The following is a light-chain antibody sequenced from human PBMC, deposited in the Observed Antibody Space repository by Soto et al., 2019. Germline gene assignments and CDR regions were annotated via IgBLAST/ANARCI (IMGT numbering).Light chain of an antibody. V-gene: IGKV3D-15*01. CDR2: AVS. CDR1: QSVINN. CDR3: QQGDNWPWT. J-gene: IGKJ1*01. Sequence: EIVMTQSPATLSVSPGERATLSCRASQSVINNLAWYQQKPGQAPRLLIYAVSTRATGIPARFSGSGSGTEFTLTISSLQSEDFAVYYCQQGDNWPWTFGQGNKVYI.